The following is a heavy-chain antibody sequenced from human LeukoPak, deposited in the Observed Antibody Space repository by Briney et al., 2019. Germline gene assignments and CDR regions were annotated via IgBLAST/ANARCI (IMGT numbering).Heavy chain of an antibody. V-gene: IGHV1-69*04. CDR3: ARHWSSGWSDYYYYGMDV. CDR1: GGTFSSYA. Sequence: ASVKVSCKASGGTFSSYAISWVRQAPGQGLEWMGRIIPILGIANYAQKFQGRVTITADKSTSTAYMELSSLRSEDTAVYYCARHWSSGWSDYYYYGMDVWGQGTTVTVSS. J-gene: IGHJ6*02. CDR2: IIPILGIA. D-gene: IGHD6-19*01.